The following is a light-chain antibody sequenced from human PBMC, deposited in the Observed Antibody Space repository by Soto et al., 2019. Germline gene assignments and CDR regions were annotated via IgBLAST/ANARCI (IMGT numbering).Light chain of an antibody. CDR3: QQYDNWPPKWT. V-gene: IGKV3-15*01. CDR1: QSVSSS. CDR2: AAS. Sequence: EIVMTQSPATLSVSPGDRATPSCRASQSVSSSLAWYQQKPGQAPRLLIYAASTRATGIPARFSGSGSGTEFTLTISSLQSEDFGVYYCQQYDNWPPKWTFGQGTKVDIK. J-gene: IGKJ1*01.